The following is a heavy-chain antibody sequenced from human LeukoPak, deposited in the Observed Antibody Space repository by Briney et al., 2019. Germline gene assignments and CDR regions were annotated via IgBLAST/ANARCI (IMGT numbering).Heavy chain of an antibody. Sequence: GGSLRLSCAASGFTVSSNYMSWVRQAPGKGLEWVSVIYSGGNTYYADSVKGRFTISRDNSKNTLYLQMNSLRAEDTAVYYCARDHSGSGYFDYWGQGTLVTVSS. V-gene: IGHV3-66*01. CDR1: GFTVSSNY. D-gene: IGHD6-19*01. CDR3: ARDHSGSGYFDY. CDR2: IYSGGNT. J-gene: IGHJ4*02.